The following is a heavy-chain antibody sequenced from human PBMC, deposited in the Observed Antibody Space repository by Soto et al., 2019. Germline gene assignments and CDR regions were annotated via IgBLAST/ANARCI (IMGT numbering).Heavy chain of an antibody. J-gene: IGHJ6*02. CDR2: IDWDDDK. D-gene: IGHD2-2*02. Sequence: SGPTLVNPTQTLTLTCTFSGFSLSTSGRRVSWIRQPPGKALEWLARIDWDDDKFYSTSLKTRLTISKDTSKNQVVLTMTNMDPVDTATYYCARMVGYCSSTSCCTYGMDVWGQGTTVTVSS. CDR3: ARMVGYCSSTSCCTYGMDV. V-gene: IGHV2-70*04. CDR1: GFSLSTSGRR.